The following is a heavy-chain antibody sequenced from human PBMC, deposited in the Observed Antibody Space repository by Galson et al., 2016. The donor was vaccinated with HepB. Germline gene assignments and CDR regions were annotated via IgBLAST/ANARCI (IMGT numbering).Heavy chain of an antibody. Sequence: CAISGDSVSSNSGAWNWIRQSPSRGLEWLGRTYYRSKYYNDYAVSVKSRITINPDTSKNQFSLQLTSVTPEDTAVYYCARAGGLNENFYFDYWGQGTLVTVSS. CDR3: ARAGGLNENFYFDY. V-gene: IGHV6-1*01. CDR1: GDSVSSNSGA. J-gene: IGHJ4*02. D-gene: IGHD1-1*01. CDR2: TYYRSKYYN.